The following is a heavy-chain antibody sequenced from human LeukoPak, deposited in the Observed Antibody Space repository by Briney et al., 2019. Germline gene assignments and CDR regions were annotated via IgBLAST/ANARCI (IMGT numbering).Heavy chain of an antibody. D-gene: IGHD6-19*01. CDR3: ARDLGYGSGWFDA. CDR2: VDYSGST. Sequence: SETLSLTCTVSGGSISSYYRSLIRQPPGKGLEWIGYVDYSGSTNYSPSLKSRVTISVDTSKNQFSLKLSSVTAVDTAVYYCARDLGYGSGWFDAWGQGTLVTVSS. J-gene: IGHJ5*02. V-gene: IGHV4-59*01. CDR1: GGSISSYY.